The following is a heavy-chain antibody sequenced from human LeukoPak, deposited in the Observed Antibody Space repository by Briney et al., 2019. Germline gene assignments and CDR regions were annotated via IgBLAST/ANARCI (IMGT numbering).Heavy chain of an antibody. J-gene: IGHJ4*02. CDR1: GGPISSYY. CDR3: ARESKDYDFWSGYYTEGYYFDY. D-gene: IGHD3-3*01. V-gene: IGHV4-4*07. CDR2: IYTSGST. Sequence: SETLSLTCTVSGGPISSYYWSWIRQPAGKGLEWIGRIYTSGSTNYNPSLKSRVTMSVDTSKNQFSLKLSSVTAADTAVYYCARESKDYDFWSGYYTEGYYFDYWGQGTLVTVSS.